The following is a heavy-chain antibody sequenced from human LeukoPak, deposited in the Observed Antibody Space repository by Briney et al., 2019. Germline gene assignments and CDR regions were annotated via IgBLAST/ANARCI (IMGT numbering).Heavy chain of an antibody. CDR3: AKDTGGGYGDYVFDY. CDR1: GFTFDDYA. J-gene: IGHJ4*02. V-gene: IGHV3-9*01. CDR2: ISWNSGRI. D-gene: IGHD4-17*01. Sequence: GGSLRLSCAASGFTFDDYAMHWVRQAPGKGLEWVSGISWNSGRIGYADSVKGRFTISRDNAKNSLYLQMNSLRAEDTALYYCAKDTGGGYGDYVFDYWGQGTLVTVSS.